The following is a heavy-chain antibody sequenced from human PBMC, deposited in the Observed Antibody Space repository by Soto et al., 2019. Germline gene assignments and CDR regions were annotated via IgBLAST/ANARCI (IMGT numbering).Heavy chain of an antibody. J-gene: IGHJ5*02. CDR2: ISAYNGNT. CDR3: ARWGRGTMVRGVWGDWFDP. V-gene: IGHV1-18*01. D-gene: IGHD3-10*01. Sequence: QVQLVQSGAEVKKPGASVKVSCKASGYTFTSYGISWVRQAPGQGLEWMGWISAYNGNTNYAQKLQGRVTMTPDTSTSTAYMELRSLRSDDTAVYYCARWGRGTMVRGVWGDWFDPWGQGTLVTVSS. CDR1: GYTFTSYG.